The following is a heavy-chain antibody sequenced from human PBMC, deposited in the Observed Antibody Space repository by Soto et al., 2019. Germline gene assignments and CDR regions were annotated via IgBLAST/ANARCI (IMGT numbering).Heavy chain of an antibody. Sequence: QVHLVESGGGVVQPGTSLTLTCTASGYTIRSSGMHWVRQAPGKGLEWLAFLAYDGSQKFYADSVKGRFSISRDNTKNTLYLHMSSLTAEDTAIYYCAIVRVTDSPLDHWGPGTLVTVSS. D-gene: IGHD2-21*02. J-gene: IGHJ4*02. CDR2: LAYDGSQK. V-gene: IGHV3-30*03. CDR1: GYTIRSSG. CDR3: AIVRVTDSPLDH.